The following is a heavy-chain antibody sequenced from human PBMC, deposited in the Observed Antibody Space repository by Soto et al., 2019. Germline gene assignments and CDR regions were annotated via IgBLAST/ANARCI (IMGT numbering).Heavy chain of an antibody. J-gene: IGHJ4*02. V-gene: IGHV1-18*04. Sequence: QVHLVQSGGELKKPGASVKVSCKASGYSFSDFGITWVRQDPGQGLEWMGWSSGKNGITNYAQKVQGRVTLTADTSTSTAYMEMRALTSDDTGIYYCARSDYYEATGTFENWGQGTPVTVSS. CDR2: SSGKNGIT. D-gene: IGHD4-17*01. CDR3: ARSDYYEATGTFEN. CDR1: GYSFSDFG.